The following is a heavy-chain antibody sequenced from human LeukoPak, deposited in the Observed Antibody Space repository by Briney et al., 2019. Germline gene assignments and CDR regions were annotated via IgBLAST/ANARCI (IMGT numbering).Heavy chain of an antibody. V-gene: IGHV4-39*02. J-gene: IGHJ4*02. CDR1: GDSISSTSHY. CDR3: AREAEVYYYDSSGYYPFDY. D-gene: IGHD3-22*01. Sequence: SETLSLTCTVSGDSISSTSHYWDWIRQPPGKGPEWIGNVYFTGSTYYSPSLKSRVTISVDRSNNQFSLKLSSVTAADTAVYYCAREAEVYYYDSSGYYPFDYWGQGTLVTVSS. CDR2: VYFTGST.